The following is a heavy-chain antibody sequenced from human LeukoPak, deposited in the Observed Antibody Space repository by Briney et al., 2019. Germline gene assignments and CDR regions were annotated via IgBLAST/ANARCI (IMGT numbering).Heavy chain of an antibody. CDR3: AREYGSGSYYFDY. J-gene: IGHJ4*02. Sequence: GGSLRLSCAASGFTFSSYAMHWVRQAPGKGLEWVAVISYDGSNKYYADSVKGRFTISRDNSKNTLYLQMNGLRAEDTAVYYCAREYGSGSYYFDYWGQGTLVTVSS. V-gene: IGHV3-30-3*01. CDR1: GFTFSSYA. D-gene: IGHD3-10*01. CDR2: ISYDGSNK.